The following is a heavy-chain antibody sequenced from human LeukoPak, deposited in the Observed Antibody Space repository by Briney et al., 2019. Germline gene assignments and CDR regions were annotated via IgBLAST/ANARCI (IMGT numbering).Heavy chain of an antibody. J-gene: IGHJ4*02. CDR3: ATDREGGWGTGTTLIN. D-gene: IGHD1-7*01. CDR2: FDPEDGET. V-gene: IGHV1-24*01. Sequence: GASVKVSCKASGYTFTGYYMHWVRQAPGKGLEWMGGFDPEDGETIYAQKFQGRVTMTEDTSTDTAYMELSSLRSEDTAVYYCATDREGGWGTGTTLINWGQGTLVTVSS. CDR1: GYTFTGYY.